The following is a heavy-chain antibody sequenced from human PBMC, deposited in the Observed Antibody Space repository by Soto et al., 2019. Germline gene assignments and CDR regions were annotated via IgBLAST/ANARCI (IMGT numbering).Heavy chain of an antibody. CDR3: ASACESRCYGMDI. Sequence: QVQLVQSGAEVKKPGASVTVSCKASGYKFTSFGITWVRQAPGQGLEWMGWISAYNGKTDYAQKVQGRVTMTIDTSTNTAYMELSSLRADDTATYYGASACESRCYGMDIWGRGTTVTVSS. CDR1: GYKFTSFG. V-gene: IGHV1-18*01. J-gene: IGHJ6*02. CDR2: ISAYNGKT.